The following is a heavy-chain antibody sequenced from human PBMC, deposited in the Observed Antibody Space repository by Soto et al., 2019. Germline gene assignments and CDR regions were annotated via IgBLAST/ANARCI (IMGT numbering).Heavy chain of an antibody. V-gene: IGHV4-59*01. D-gene: IGHD3-22*01. CDR3: AILQGTYYYDSSGYRDI. J-gene: IGHJ3*02. CDR2: IYYSGST. CDR1: GGSISSYS. Sequence: SETLSLTCTVSGGSISSYSWSWIRQPPGKGLEWIGNIYYSGSTNYNPSLKSRVTISVDTSKNQFSLKLSSVTAADTAVYYCAILQGTYYYDSSGYRDIWGQGTMVTVSS.